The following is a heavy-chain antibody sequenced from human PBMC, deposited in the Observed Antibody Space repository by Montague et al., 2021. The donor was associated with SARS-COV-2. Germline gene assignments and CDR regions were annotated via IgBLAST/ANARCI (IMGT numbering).Heavy chain of an antibody. CDR2: INHSGST. Sequence: SETLSLTCAVYGGFFSGYYWSWIRQPPGKGLEWIGEINHSGSTNYKPSLRSRVTISVDTSKNQFSLKLSSVTAADTAVYYCARGSRQWLVRPPHYYYFDYWGQGTLVTVSS. J-gene: IGHJ4*02. D-gene: IGHD6-19*01. CDR1: GGFFSGYY. V-gene: IGHV4-34*01. CDR3: ARGSRQWLVRPPHYYYFDY.